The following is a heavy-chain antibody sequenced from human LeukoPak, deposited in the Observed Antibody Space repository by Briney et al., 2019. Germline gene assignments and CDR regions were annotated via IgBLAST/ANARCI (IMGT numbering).Heavy chain of an antibody. Sequence: ASVKVSCKASGYTFTGYSINWLRQAPGQGLEWMGWISAYNGNTNYAQKLQGRVTMTTDTSTSTAYMELRSLRSDDTAVYYCARDWQDIVVVPAAIPDWFDPWGQGTLVTVSS. J-gene: IGHJ5*02. CDR2: ISAYNGNT. CDR1: GYTFTGYS. D-gene: IGHD2-2*01. CDR3: ARDWQDIVVVPAAIPDWFDP. V-gene: IGHV1-18*01.